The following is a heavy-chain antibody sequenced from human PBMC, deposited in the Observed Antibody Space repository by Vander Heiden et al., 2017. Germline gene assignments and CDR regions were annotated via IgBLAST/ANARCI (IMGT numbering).Heavy chain of an antibody. J-gene: IGHJ4*02. D-gene: IGHD6-19*01. CDR3: ARDLGYSSGWYVDY. V-gene: IGHV3-21*01. CDR1: GFTFNSYG. CDR2: ISSSGSYI. Sequence: VQLVQSGGALVKPGGSLRLSCAASGFTFNSYGMNWDRQGEGKGLEWGSSISSSGSYIYCAGSVEGRFAISRDNAKNSLFLQMNSLRAEDTAVECCARDLGYSSGWYVDYWGQGTLVTVSS.